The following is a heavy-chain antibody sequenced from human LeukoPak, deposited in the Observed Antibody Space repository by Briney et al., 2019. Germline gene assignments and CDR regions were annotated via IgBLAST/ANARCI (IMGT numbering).Heavy chain of an antibody. CDR3: AKEGLTGDYFDY. CDR2: IWYDGSNK. J-gene: IGHJ4*02. CDR1: GFTFSSYG. Sequence: GGSLRLSCAASGFTFSSYGMHWVRQAPGKGLEWVAVIWYDGSNKYYADSVKGRFTVSRDNSKNTLYLQMNSLRAEDTAVYYCAKEGLTGDYFDYWGQGTLVTVSS. V-gene: IGHV3-33*06. D-gene: IGHD7-27*01.